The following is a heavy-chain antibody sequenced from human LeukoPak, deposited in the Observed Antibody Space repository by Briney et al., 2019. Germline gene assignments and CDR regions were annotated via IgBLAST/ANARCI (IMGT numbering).Heavy chain of an antibody. V-gene: IGHV3-23*01. CDR1: GFTFSSYG. D-gene: IGHD3-10*01. Sequence: GGSLRLSCAASGFTFSSYGMNWVRQAPGKGLEWVSSISGSGSSTYYADSVKGRFTISRDNSKNTVYLQMNSLRAEDTAVYYCAKDGYYYGSGSSSHFDYWGQGTLVTVSS. J-gene: IGHJ4*02. CDR2: ISGSGSST. CDR3: AKDGYYYGSGSSSHFDY.